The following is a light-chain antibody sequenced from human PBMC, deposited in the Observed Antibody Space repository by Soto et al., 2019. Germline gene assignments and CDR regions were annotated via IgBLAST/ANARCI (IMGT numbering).Light chain of an antibody. CDR1: SPNIGGNS. CDR2: DDN. J-gene: IGLJ1*01. Sequence: QSVLTHPPSVSAAPGQKVTISCSGSSPNIGGNSVSWYQQLPGTAPKLLIYDDNKRPSGIPDRFSGSKSGTSATLGITGFQTGDEADYYCGSWDSSLSAYVFGTGTKVTVL. V-gene: IGLV1-51*01. CDR3: GSWDSSLSAYV.